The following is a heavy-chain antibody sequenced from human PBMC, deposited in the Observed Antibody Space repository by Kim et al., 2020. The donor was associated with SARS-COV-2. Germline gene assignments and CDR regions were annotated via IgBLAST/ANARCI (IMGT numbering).Heavy chain of an antibody. CDR3: ARSSSSLGY. CDR2: ISYDGSNK. CDR1: GFTFSSYA. V-gene: IGHV3-30*04. D-gene: IGHD6-6*01. J-gene: IGHJ4*02. Sequence: GGSLRLSCAASGFTFSSYAMHWVRQAPGKGLEWVAVISYDGSNKYYADSVKGRFTISRDNSKNTLYLQMNSLRAEDTAVYYCARSSSSLGYWGQGTLVTVSS.